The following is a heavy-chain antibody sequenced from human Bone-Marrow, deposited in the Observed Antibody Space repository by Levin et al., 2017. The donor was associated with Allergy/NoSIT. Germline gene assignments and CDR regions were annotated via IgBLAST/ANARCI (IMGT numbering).Heavy chain of an antibody. CDR1: GFTFTHYF. CDR2: INPSGDST. J-gene: IGHJ5*02. CDR3: ARGEGRFDP. Sequence: ASVKVSCKTSGFTFTHYFFHWVRQAPGQGLEWMGLINPSGDSTIYAQKFQGRVTMTTARSTTTVYMELSSLRSDDTAVYYCARGEGRFDPWGQGSLVTVSA. V-gene: IGHV1-46*01.